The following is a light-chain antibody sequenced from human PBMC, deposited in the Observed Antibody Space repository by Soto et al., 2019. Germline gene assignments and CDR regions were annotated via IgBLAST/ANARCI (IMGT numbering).Light chain of an antibody. CDR1: SSDVGGYNY. Sequence: QSALTQPASVSGSPGQSITISCTGTSSDVGGYNYVSWYQQQHPGKAPKLMICDVSNRPSGVSNRFSGSKSGNTASLTISGLQAEDEADYYCSSYTSSSTLVFGGGTKLTVL. CDR2: DVS. V-gene: IGLV2-14*03. J-gene: IGLJ2*01. CDR3: SSYTSSSTLV.